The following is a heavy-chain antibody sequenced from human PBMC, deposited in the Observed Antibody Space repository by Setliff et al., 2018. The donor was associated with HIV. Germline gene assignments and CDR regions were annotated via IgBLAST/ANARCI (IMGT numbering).Heavy chain of an antibody. Sequence: ASVKVSCKASGYTFTDAFINWVRQAPGKGLEWMGRISPGNNKALYVDRFQDRVTMTTDTSTNTAYMELSSLRSDDTAVYFCARARYSSSRTGDYYMDVWAKGTTVTVSS. J-gene: IGHJ6*03. V-gene: IGHV1-18*04. CDR2: ISPGNNKA. CDR3: ARARYSSSRTGDYYMDV. D-gene: IGHD6-13*01. CDR1: GYTFTDAF.